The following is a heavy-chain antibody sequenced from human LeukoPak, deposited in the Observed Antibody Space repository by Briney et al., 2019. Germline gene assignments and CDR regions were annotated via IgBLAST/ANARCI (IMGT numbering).Heavy chain of an antibody. D-gene: IGHD1-26*01. CDR1: GVSFSGYY. CDR3: VRGERSGTQYVVTDYFDY. J-gene: IGHJ4*01. V-gene: IGHV4-34*01. Sequence: KSSETLSLTCAVYGVSFSGYYWSWIRQPPGKGLEWIGEINHSGTTNYNPSLKSRITILVDTSKNQFSLKLSSVTAADTAVYYCVRGERSGTQYVVTDYFDYWGHGNLVTVSS. CDR2: INHSGTT.